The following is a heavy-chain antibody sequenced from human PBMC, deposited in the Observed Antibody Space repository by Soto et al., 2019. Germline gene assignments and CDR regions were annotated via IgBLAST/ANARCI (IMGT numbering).Heavy chain of an antibody. CDR2: MNPNSGNT. V-gene: IGHV1-8*01. CDR1: GYTFTSYD. J-gene: IGHJ4*02. CDR3: AGEYSSGWSKD. D-gene: IGHD6-19*01. Sequence: QVQLVQSGAEVKKPGASVKVSCKASGYTFTSYDINWVRQATGQGLEWMGWMNPNSGNTGYAQKFQGRVPMTRNTSISTAYLELTCLGSEVTAVYYCAGEYSSGWSKDWCQGTLVTVSS.